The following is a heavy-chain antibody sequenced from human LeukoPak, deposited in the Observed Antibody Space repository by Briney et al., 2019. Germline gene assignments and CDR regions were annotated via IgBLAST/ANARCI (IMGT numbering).Heavy chain of an antibody. CDR1: GFTFSNNG. Sequence: PGGSLRLSCAASGFTFSNNGMTWVRQAPGKGMEWVTGISGSGDTTYDAGSVKGRFTVSRDNSKNILYPQMNSLRAEDTAIYYCAKTQGFFDHWGQGSLVTVSS. CDR3: AKTQGFFDH. J-gene: IGHJ4*02. V-gene: IGHV3-23*01. CDR2: ISGSGDTT.